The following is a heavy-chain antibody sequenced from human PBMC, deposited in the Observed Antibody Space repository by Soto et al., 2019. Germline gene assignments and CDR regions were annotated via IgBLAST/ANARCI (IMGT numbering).Heavy chain of an antibody. J-gene: IGHJ4*02. CDR3: ARSSRWLQHYYFDY. CDR1: GGSISSGGYS. Sequence: SETLSLTCAVSGGSISSGGYSWSWIRQPPGKGLEWIGYIYHSGSTYYNPSLKSRVTISVDRSKNQFSLKLSSVTAADTAVYYCARSSRWLQHYYFDYWGQGTLVTVSS. D-gene: IGHD5-12*01. V-gene: IGHV4-30-2*01. CDR2: IYHSGST.